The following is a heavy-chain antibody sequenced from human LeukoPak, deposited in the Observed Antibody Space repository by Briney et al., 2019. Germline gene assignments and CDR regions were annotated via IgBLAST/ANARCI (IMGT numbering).Heavy chain of an antibody. V-gene: IGHV4-39*07. D-gene: IGHD3-16*01. CDR2: IYYSGST. J-gene: IGHJ4*01. CDR1: GGTITNTKYY. CDR3: AAHAYSSPTPLWDN. Sequence: PSETPSLTCTVSGGTITNTKYYWAWIRQPPGKGLEWIGSIYYSGSTSYSPSLKSRVTISVDTSKTQFSLRLTSVTAADTAVYYCAAHAYSSPTPLWDNWGHGALVAVSS.